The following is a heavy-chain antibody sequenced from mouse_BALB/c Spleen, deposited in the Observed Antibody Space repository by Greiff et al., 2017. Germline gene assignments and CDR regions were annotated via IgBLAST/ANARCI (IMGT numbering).Heavy chain of an antibody. CDR1: GFAFSSYD. J-gene: IGHJ2*01. CDR3: ARHEGYDGGFDY. CDR2: ISSGGGST. Sequence: DVMLVESGGGLVKPGGSLKLSCAASGFAFSSYDMSWVRQTPEKRLEWVAYISSGGGSTYYPDTVKGRFTISRDNAKNTLYLQMSSLKSEDTAMYYCARHEGYDGGFDYWGQGTTLTVSS. D-gene: IGHD2-2*01. V-gene: IGHV5-12-1*01.